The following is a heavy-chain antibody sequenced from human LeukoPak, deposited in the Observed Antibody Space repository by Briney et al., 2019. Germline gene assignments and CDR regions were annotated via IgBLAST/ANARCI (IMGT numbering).Heavy chain of an antibody. V-gene: IGHV3-74*01. CDR2: INSDGSST. J-gene: IGHJ4*02. CDR3: ARDDYFDY. CDR1: GFTFSNYD. Sequence: PGGSLRLSCAASGFTFSNYDITWVRQAPGKGLEWVSRINSDGSSTSYADSVKGRFTISRDNAKNTLYLQMNSLRAEDTAVYYCARDDYFDYWGQGTLVTVSS.